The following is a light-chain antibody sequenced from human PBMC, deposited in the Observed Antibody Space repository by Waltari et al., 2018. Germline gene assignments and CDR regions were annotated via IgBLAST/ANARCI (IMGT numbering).Light chain of an antibody. CDR3: QVWDSSSDHYV. CDR1: NIGSKS. Sequence: SYVLTQPPSVSVAPGKTARITCGGNNIGSKSVHWYQQKPGQAPILVIYCDSDRPSGIPGRFSGSNSGNTATLTISRVEAVDEADYFCQVWDSSSDHYVFGTGTKVTVL. CDR2: CDS. V-gene: IGLV3-21*04. J-gene: IGLJ1*01.